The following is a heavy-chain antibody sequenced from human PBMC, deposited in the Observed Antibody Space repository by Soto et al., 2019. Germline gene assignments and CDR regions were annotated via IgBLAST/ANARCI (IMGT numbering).Heavy chain of an antibody. J-gene: IGHJ4*01. CDR2: IKQDGSGK. D-gene: IGHD2-15*01. Sequence: EVQLVESGGGLVQPGGSLRLSCAASGFIFSSFWMSWVRQPPGKGLEWVANIKQDGSGKYYVDSVKGRFTISRDNAKNTLYLQIDKLRAQDAAVYYCASRDPEHFFSSSCSSPYDYWGQGALVTLSS. CDR1: GFIFSSFW. CDR3: ASRDPEHFFSSSCSSPYDY. V-gene: IGHV3-7*05.